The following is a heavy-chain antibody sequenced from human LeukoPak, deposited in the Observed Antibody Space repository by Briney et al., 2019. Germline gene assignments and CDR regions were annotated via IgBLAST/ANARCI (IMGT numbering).Heavy chain of an antibody. Sequence: SETLSLTCTVSGASISSYYWSWIRQPAGKGLEWIGRIYSSGSTNYNPSLKSRVTMSVDTSKNRFSLKLSSVTAADTAVYYCARVRPRNSGSYSLDYWGQGTLVTVSS. D-gene: IGHD1-26*01. V-gene: IGHV4-4*07. CDR1: GASISSYY. J-gene: IGHJ4*02. CDR2: IYSSGST. CDR3: ARVRPRNSGSYSLDY.